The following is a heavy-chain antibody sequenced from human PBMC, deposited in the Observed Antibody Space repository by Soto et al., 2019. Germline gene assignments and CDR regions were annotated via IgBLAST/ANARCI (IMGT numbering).Heavy chain of an antibody. CDR3: ARHLTWELLNGDAFDI. V-gene: IGHV4-39*01. CDR1: GGSISSSSYY. CDR2: IYYSGST. Sequence: SETLSLTCTVSGGSISSSSYYWGWIRQPPGKGLEWIGSIYYSGSTYYNPSLKSRFTISVDTSKNQFSLKLSSVTAADTAVYYCARHLTWELLNGDAFDIWGQGTMVTVSS. J-gene: IGHJ3*02. D-gene: IGHD1-26*01.